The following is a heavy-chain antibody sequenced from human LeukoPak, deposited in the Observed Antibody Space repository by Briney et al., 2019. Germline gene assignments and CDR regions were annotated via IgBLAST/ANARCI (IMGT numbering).Heavy chain of an antibody. CDR2: MNPNSGDT. V-gene: IGHV1-8*02. J-gene: IGHJ4*02. CDR1: GYTFTDYF. CDR3: ARGVPRYCRSPGRASPGICGVY. Sequence: ASVKVSCKASGYTFTDYFIHWVRQAPGQGLEWMGWMNPNSGDTGYAQKFQGRVNMTRNTSISTAYMELSSLRSDDTAVYYCARGVPRYCRSPGRASPGICGVYWGQGTLVTVSS. D-gene: IGHD2-2*01.